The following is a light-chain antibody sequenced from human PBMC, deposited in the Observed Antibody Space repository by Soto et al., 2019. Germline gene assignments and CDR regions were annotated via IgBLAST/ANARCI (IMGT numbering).Light chain of an antibody. CDR2: GAS. CDR3: QKYKNWTTWT. Sequence: EIVMTQSPATLSVSPGERATLSCRASQSVSSNLAWYQQKPGQAPRLLIYGASTRATGIPSRFSGSGSGTEFTLTISSLHSYDVAVYYCQKYKNWTTWTLGQGTKVEIK. V-gene: IGKV3-15*01. CDR1: QSVSSN. J-gene: IGKJ1*01.